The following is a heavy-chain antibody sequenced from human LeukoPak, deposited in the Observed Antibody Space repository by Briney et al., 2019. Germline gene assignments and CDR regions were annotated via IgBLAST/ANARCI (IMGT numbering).Heavy chain of an antibody. CDR3: ARVFIGDYGDYQFDY. D-gene: IGHD4-17*01. V-gene: IGHV3-30*02. Sequence: GGSLRLSCAASGFTFSSYGMHWVRQAPGKGLEWVAFIRDDGSNKYYADSVKGRFTISRDNSKNTLYLQMNSLRAEDTAVYYCARVFIGDYGDYQFDYWGQGTLVTVSS. J-gene: IGHJ4*02. CDR2: IRDDGSNK. CDR1: GFTFSSYG.